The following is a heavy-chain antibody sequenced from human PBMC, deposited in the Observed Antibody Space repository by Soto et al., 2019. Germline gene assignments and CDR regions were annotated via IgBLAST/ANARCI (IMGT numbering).Heavy chain of an antibody. CDR1: GFTFSSYW. V-gene: IGHV3-7*01. CDR2: IKQDGSEK. CDR3: ARVITIFGVVMSFDY. D-gene: IGHD3-3*01. Sequence: GGSLRLSCAASGFTFSSYWMSWVRQAPGKGLEWVANIKQDGSEKYYVDSVKGRFTISRDNAKNSLYLQMNSLRAEDTAVYYCARVITIFGVVMSFDYWGQGTLVTVSS. J-gene: IGHJ4*02.